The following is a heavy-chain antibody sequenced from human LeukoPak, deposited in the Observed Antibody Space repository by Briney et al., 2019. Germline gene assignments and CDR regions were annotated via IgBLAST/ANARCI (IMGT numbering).Heavy chain of an antibody. J-gene: IGHJ5*02. CDR3: ARPHCSGGSCYGFWFDP. Sequence: GESLKISCKGSGYSFTSYWIGWVRQMPGKGLEWMGIIYPGDSDTRYSPSFQGQVTISADKSISTAYLQWSSLKASDTATYYCARPHCSGGSCYGFWFDPWGQGTLVTVSS. CDR1: GYSFTSYW. V-gene: IGHV5-51*01. CDR2: IYPGDSDT. D-gene: IGHD2-15*01.